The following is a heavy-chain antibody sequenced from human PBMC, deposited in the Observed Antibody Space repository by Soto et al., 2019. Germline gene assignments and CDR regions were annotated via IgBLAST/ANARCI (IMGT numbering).Heavy chain of an antibody. CDR2: ISSSSSYT. D-gene: IGHD2-21*01. J-gene: IGHJ4*02. CDR3: AREISDGPLEY. CDR1: GFTFSDYY. V-gene: IGHV3-11*05. Sequence: GGSLRLSCAASGFTFSDYYMSWIRQAPGKGLEWVSYISSSSSYTYYADSVKGRFTISRDNYKNTLYLQMNSLRAEDTAVYYCAREISDGPLEYWGQGTLVTVSS.